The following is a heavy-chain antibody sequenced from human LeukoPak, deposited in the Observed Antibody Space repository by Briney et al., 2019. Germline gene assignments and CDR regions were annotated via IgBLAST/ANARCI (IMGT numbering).Heavy chain of an antibody. J-gene: IGHJ3*02. CDR1: GGSISSYY. CDR2: IYHSGST. D-gene: IGHD6-19*01. Sequence: SETLPLTCTVSGGSISSYYWSWIRQPPGKGLEWIGYIYHSGSTKYNPSLKSRVTLSVGTSKNQFSLKLSSVTAADTAVYYCARPYTSGWFGAFDIWGQGTMATVSS. V-gene: IGHV4-59*08. CDR3: ARPYTSGWFGAFDI.